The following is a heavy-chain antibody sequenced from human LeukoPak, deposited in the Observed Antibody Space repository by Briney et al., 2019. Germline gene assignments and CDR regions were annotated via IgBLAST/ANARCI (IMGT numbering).Heavy chain of an antibody. V-gene: IGHV4-4*07. J-gene: IGHJ3*02. Sequence: SETLSLTCTGSGGSISSYYWSWIRQPPGKGLEWIGRIYTSGSTNYNPSLKSRVTMSVDTSKNQFSLKLSSVTAADAAVYYCARASGLIWFGELLSHTFGAFDIWGQGTMVTVSS. CDR3: ARASGLIWFGELLSHTFGAFDI. CDR1: GGSISSYY. CDR2: IYTSGST. D-gene: IGHD3-10*01.